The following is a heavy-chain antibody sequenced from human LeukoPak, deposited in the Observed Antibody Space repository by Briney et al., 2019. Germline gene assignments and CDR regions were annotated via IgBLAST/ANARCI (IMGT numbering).Heavy chain of an antibody. D-gene: IGHD3-3*01. CDR2: IYTRGST. CDR1: GGSISSDSYY. CDR3: ARVRRITIFGVVPRWGGFYY. J-gene: IGHJ4*02. Sequence: SQTLSLTCTVSGGSISSDSYYWNWIRQPAGKGLEWIGRIYTRGSTNYNPSLKSRVTISINTSKNQFSMNLSSVTAADTAVYYCARVRRITIFGVVPRWGGFYYWGQGTLVTVSS. V-gene: IGHV4-61*02.